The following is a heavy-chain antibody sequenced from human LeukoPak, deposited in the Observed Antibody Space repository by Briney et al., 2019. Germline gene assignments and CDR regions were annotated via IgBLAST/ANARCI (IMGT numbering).Heavy chain of an antibody. J-gene: IGHJ4*02. V-gene: IGHV3-30*18. CDR1: GFTFSSYG. D-gene: IGHD3-9*01. CDR2: ISYDGTYK. Sequence: GGSLRLSCAASGFTFSSYGMHWVRQAPGKGLEWVAVISYDGTYKYYADSVKGRFTISRDNSKNTLYLQMYSLRAEDTAVYYCAKAGRESLRYFDWLWDYWGQGTLVTVSS. CDR3: AKAGRESLRYFDWLWDY.